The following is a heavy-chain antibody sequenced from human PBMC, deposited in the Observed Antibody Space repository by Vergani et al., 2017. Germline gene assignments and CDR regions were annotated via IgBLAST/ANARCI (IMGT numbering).Heavy chain of an antibody. Sequence: EVQLVESGGGLVQPGRSLRLSCAASGFTFDDYAMHWVRQAPGKGLEWVSGISWNSGSLGYADSVKGRFTISRDNAKNSLYLQMNSLRAKDTALYYCSKDTHSLTGTTGAFDIWGQGTMVTVSS. CDR2: ISWNSGSL. J-gene: IGHJ3*02. CDR3: SKDTHSLTGTTGAFDI. CDR1: GFTFDDYA. V-gene: IGHV3-9*01. D-gene: IGHD1-7*01.